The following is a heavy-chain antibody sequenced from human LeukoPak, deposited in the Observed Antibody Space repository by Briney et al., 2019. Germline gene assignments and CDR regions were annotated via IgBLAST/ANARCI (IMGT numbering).Heavy chain of an antibody. Sequence: GGSLTLTCAASGLTFSGSALHWVRQASGKGLEWVGRIRSKANSYATAYAAWVKGRVTISRDDSKNTAYLQMNSVKTEDTAVYYCTAPDSGYDIYYYYYMDVWGKGTTVTVSS. CDR2: IRSKANSYAT. V-gene: IGHV3-73*01. CDR3: TAPDSGYDIYYYYYMDV. D-gene: IGHD5-12*01. J-gene: IGHJ6*03. CDR1: GLTFSGSA.